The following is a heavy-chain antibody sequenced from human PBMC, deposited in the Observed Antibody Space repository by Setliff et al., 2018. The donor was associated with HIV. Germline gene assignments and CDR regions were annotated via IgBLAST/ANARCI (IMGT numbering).Heavy chain of an antibody. CDR2: IYGGGST. D-gene: IGHD1-7*01. CDR1: GDSIGTYS. J-gene: IGHJ5*01. CDR3: AKRAVQDGTVTSSNWFVS. Sequence: SETLSLTCAVSGDSIGTYSWHWIRQPPGKGLEWIGYIYGGGSTGYNPSLTSRVTMSADTPNNRFALKLSSVTAADTAVYYCAKRAVQDGTVTSSNWFVSWGQGTLVTVSS. V-gene: IGHV4-59*04.